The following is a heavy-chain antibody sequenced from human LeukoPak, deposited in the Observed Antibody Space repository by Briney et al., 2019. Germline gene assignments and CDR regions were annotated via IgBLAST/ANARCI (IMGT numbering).Heavy chain of an antibody. J-gene: IGHJ4*02. D-gene: IGHD6-19*01. CDR3: ARVLAGYFDY. Sequence: SETLSLTSTVSGGSISSGGYYWSWIRQHPGKGLEWIGYIYYSGSTYYNPSLKSRVTISVDTSKNQFSLKLSSVTAADTAVYYCARVLAGYFDYWGQGTLVTVSS. V-gene: IGHV4-31*03. CDR1: GGSISSGGYY. CDR2: IYYSGST.